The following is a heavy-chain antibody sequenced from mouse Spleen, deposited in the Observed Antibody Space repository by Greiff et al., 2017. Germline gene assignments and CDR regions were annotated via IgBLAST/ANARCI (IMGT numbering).Heavy chain of an antibody. J-gene: IGHJ3*01. Sequence: QVQLKESGPGLVAPSQSLSITCTVSGFSLTNYAVHWVRQSPGKGLEWLGVIWSDGSTDYNAAFISRLSISKDNSKSQVFFKMNSLQADDTAIYYCARNRHYGNSAWFAYWGQGTLVTVSA. CDR1: GFSLTNYA. CDR2: IWSDGST. V-gene: IGHV2-4-1*01. D-gene: IGHD2-1*01. CDR3: ARNRHYGNSAWFAY.